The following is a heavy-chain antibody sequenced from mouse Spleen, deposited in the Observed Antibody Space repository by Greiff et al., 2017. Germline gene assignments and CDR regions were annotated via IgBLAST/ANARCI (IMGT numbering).Heavy chain of an antibody. J-gene: IGHJ4*01. CDR2: ISNGGGST. CDR3: ARQRITTVVGDYYAMDY. CDR1: GFTFSDYY. Sequence: VQLKESGGGLVQPGGSLKLSCATSGFTFSDYYMYWVRQTPEKRLEWVAYISNGGGSTYYPDTVKGRFTISRDNAKNTLYLQMSRLKSEDTAMYYCARQRITTVVGDYYAMDYWGQGTSVTVSS. V-gene: IGHV5-12*02. D-gene: IGHD1-1*01.